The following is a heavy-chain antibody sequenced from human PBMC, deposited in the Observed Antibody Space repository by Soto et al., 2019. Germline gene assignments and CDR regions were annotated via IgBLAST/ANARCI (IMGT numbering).Heavy chain of an antibody. D-gene: IGHD3-9*01. Sequence: PGESLKISCKGSGYSFTSYWISWVRQMPGKGLEWMGRIDPSDSYTNYSPSFQGHVTISADKSISTAYLQWSSLKASDTAMYYCARTDYDILTGYKRSYYFDYWGQGTLVTVSS. CDR1: GYSFTSYW. CDR3: ARTDYDILTGYKRSYYFDY. V-gene: IGHV5-10-1*01. CDR2: IDPSDSYT. J-gene: IGHJ4*02.